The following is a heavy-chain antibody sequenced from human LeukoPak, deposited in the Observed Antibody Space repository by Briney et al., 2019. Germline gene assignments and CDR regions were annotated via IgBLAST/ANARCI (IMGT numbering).Heavy chain of an antibody. CDR1: GFTFGTNS. J-gene: IGHJ4*02. CDR3: ARARDGSYDY. Sequence: RPGGSLRLSCAASGFTFGTNSMNWVRQAPGKGLEWISYISSSSRTVHYADSVKGRFTISRDNAKNSLYLQMSSLRDEDTAVYYCARARDGSYDYWGQGTLVTVSS. D-gene: IGHD1-26*01. V-gene: IGHV3-48*02. CDR2: ISSSSRTV.